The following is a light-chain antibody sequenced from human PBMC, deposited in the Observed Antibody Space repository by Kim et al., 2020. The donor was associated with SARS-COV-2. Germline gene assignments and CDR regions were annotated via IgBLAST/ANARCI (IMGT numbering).Light chain of an antibody. V-gene: IGLV3-21*04. CDR2: YDS. J-gene: IGLJ7*01. CDR1: NIGSKS. CDR3: QVWDSSSDHAV. Sequence: APGKTARITWGGNNIGSKSVRWYQQKPGQAPVLVIYYDSDRPSGIPERFSGSNSGNTATLTISRVEAGDEADYYCQVWDSSSDHAVFGGGTQLTVL.